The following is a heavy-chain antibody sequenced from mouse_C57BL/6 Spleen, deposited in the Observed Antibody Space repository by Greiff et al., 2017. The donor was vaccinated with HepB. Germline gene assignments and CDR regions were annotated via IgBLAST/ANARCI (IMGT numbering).Heavy chain of an antibody. CDR1: GFTFSSYA. CDR3: ARGDGY. V-gene: IGHV5-4*01. Sequence: DVQLVESGGGLVKPGGSLKLSCAASGFTFSSYAMSWVRQTPEKRLEWVATISDGGSYTYYPDNVKGRFTISRDNAKNNLYLQMSHLKSEDTAMYYCARGDGYWGQGTLVTVSA. J-gene: IGHJ3*02. CDR2: ISDGGSYT.